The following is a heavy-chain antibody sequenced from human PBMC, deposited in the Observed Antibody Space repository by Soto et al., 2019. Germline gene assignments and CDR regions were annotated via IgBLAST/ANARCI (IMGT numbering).Heavy chain of an antibody. Sequence: QVQLVQSGAEVKKPGASVKVSCKASGYTFNTFGISWVRQARGQGLEWMGWISAYTGNTNYAQNLQGGVTMTTDTATNTAYMEVSILRSDDTAVYYWARVLGYSSSGWRHSAFDVWCQGTMVTVSS. J-gene: IGHJ3*01. D-gene: IGHD2-2*03. CDR3: ARVLGYSSSGWRHSAFDV. CDR2: ISAYTGNT. CDR1: GYTFNTFG. V-gene: IGHV1-18*01.